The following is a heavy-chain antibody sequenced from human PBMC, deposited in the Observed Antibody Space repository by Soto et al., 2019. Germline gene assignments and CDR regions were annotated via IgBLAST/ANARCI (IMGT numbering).Heavy chain of an antibody. Sequence: QVQLVESGGGVVQPGRSLRLSCAASGFTFSSYAMHWVRQAPGKGLEWVAVISYDGSNKYYADSVKGRFTISRDNSKNTLYLQRNSLRAEATAVYYCARPTHIVVVTAIFVSWGQGTLVTVSS. CDR1: GFTFSSYA. CDR3: ARPTHIVVVTAIFVS. D-gene: IGHD2-21*02. CDR2: ISYDGSNK. V-gene: IGHV3-30-3*01. J-gene: IGHJ4*02.